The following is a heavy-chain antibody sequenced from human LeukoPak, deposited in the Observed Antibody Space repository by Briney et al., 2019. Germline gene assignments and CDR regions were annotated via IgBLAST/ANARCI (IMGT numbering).Heavy chain of an antibody. Sequence: SGGSLRLSCAASGFTFSHHGMHWVRQVPGKGLEWVAVISYDGSNKYYADSVKGRFTISRDNSKNTLYLQMNSLRAEDTAVYYCARDQYSGSPYFDYWGQGTLVTVSS. CDR1: GFTFSHHG. D-gene: IGHD1-26*01. V-gene: IGHV3-30*19. CDR3: ARDQYSGSPYFDY. J-gene: IGHJ4*02. CDR2: ISYDGSNK.